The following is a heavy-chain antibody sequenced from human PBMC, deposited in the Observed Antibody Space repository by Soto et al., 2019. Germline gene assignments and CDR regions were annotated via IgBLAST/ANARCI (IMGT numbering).Heavy chain of an antibody. CDR1: GFTFSDHY. CDR2: SRNRVNSHTT. J-gene: IGHJ6*01. V-gene: IGHV3-72*01. CDR3: TRGLLGGAPSYTFHGMDV. D-gene: IGHD1-26*01. Sequence: EVQLVESGGGLVQPGGSLRLSCAASGFTFSDHYMDWVRQAPGKGLEWVARSRNRVNSHTTEYAASVKGRFTISRDESKSSIYLQMNSVKIEDTAVYYCTRGLLGGAPSYTFHGMDVWGQGTTVTVSS.